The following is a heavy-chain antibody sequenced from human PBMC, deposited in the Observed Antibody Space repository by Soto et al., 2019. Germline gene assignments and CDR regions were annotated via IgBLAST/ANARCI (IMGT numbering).Heavy chain of an antibody. CDR1: GFTFSSYE. V-gene: IGHV3-48*03. D-gene: IGHD4-17*01. CDR2: ISSSGSTI. J-gene: IGHJ3*02. CDR3: AHPRGYGVFDAVDI. Sequence: PGGSLRLSCAAFGFTFSSYEMNWVRQAPGKGLEWVSYISSSGSTIYYADSVKGRFTTSRDNAKNSLYLQMNSLRAEDTAVYYCAHPRGYGVFDAVDIWGQGTMVTVSS.